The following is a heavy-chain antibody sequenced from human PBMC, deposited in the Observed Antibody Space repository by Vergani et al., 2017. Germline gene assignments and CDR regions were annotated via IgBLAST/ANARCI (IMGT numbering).Heavy chain of an antibody. V-gene: IGHV3-13*01. J-gene: IGHJ6*03. CDR3: AREYSSSSVGYYYYYMDV. CDR2: IGTAGDT. D-gene: IGHD6-6*01. Sequence: EVQLVESGGGLVQPGGSLRLSCAASGFTFSSYDMHWVRQATGKGLEWVSAIGTAGDTYYPGSVKGRFTISRENAKNSLYLQMNSLRAGDTAVYYCAREYSSSSVGYYYYYMDVWGKGTTVTVSS. CDR1: GFTFSSYD.